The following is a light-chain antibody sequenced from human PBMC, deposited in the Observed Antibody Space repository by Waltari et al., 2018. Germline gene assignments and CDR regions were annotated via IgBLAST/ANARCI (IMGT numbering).Light chain of an antibody. J-gene: IGKJ1*01. CDR1: QSISSW. V-gene: IGKV1-5*03. Sequence: DIQMTQSPSTLSASVGDRVTITCRASQSISSWLAWYQQNPGKAPKRLIYKASSLESGVPSRFSGSGSGTEFTLTISSLQPDDFATYYCQQYSSYWTFGQGTKVESK. CDR2: KAS. CDR3: QQYSSYWT.